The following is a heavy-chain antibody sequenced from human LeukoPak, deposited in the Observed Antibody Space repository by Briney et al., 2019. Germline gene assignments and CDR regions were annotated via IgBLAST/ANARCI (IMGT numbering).Heavy chain of an antibody. CDR3: TTDRLQLFAY. D-gene: IGHD5-18*01. CDR2: IKSKADGGST. Sequence: GGSLRLSCAASGFTFSNAWMNWVRQAPGKGLEWVGRIKSKADGGSTGYAAPVKGRFTISRNDSKNTLYLQMNSLKTEDTAVYYCTTDRLQLFAYWGQGTLVTVSS. J-gene: IGHJ4*02. CDR1: GFTFSNAW. V-gene: IGHV3-15*07.